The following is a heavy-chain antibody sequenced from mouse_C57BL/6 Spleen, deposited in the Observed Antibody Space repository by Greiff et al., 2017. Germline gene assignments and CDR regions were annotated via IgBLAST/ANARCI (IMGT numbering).Heavy chain of an antibody. CDR1: GYTFTSYW. CDR2: IHPNSGST. Sequence: QVQLQQPGAELVKPGASVKLSCKASGYTFTSYWMHWVKQRPGQGLEWIGMIHPNSGSTNYNEKFKSKATLTVDKSSSTAYMQLSSLTSEDSAVYYCARSAVVAPWAMDYWGQGTSVTVSS. D-gene: IGHD1-1*01. J-gene: IGHJ4*01. V-gene: IGHV1-64*01. CDR3: ARSAVVAPWAMDY.